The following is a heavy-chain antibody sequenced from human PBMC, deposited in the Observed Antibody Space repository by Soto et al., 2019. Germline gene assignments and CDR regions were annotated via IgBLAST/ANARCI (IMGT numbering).Heavy chain of an antibody. CDR1: GGSISSYY. CDR2: IFSSGST. V-gene: IGHV4-59*08. J-gene: IGHJ4*02. CDR3: ARRYGGGFDY. Sequence: QVQLLESGPGLVKPSETLSLTCTVSGGSISSYYWSWIRQPPGKGLEWIGYIFSSGSTNYNPSLKSRVTLSVDTSNNQFSLKLSSVTAADTAVYYCARRYGGGFDYWGQGTLVTVSS. D-gene: IGHD3-10*01.